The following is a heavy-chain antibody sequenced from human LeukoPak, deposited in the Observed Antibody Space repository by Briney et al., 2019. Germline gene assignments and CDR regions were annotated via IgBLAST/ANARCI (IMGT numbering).Heavy chain of an antibody. CDR3: ARAASLDY. CDR1: GYTFTSYA. CDR2: INTNTGKP. J-gene: IGHJ4*02. D-gene: IGHD2-2*01. V-gene: IGHV7-4-1*02. Sequence: SSVKVPCKASGYTFTSYAMNWVRQAPGQGLEWMGWINTNTGKPTYAQGFTGRFVFSLDSSVSTAYLQINSLNAEGTAVYYCARAASLDYWGQGTLVTVSS.